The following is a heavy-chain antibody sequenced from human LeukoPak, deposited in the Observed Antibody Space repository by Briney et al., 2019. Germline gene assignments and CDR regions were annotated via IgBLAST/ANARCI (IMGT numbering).Heavy chain of an antibody. Sequence: GASVKVSCKASGYTFTSYYMHWVRQAPGQGLEWMGIINPSGGSTSYAQKFQGRVAMTRDTSTSTVYMELSSLRSEDTAVYYCARGCRRRLVPGVFDYWGQGTLVTVSS. V-gene: IGHV1-46*01. CDR2: INPSGGST. CDR3: ARGCRRRLVPGVFDY. J-gene: IGHJ4*02. D-gene: IGHD6-6*01. CDR1: GYTFTSYY.